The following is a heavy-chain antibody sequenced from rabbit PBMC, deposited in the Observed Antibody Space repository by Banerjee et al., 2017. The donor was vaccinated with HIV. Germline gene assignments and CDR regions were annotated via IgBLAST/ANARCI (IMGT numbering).Heavy chain of an antibody. CDR1: GFDFSSYYM. CDR2: IYAGSSGGT. J-gene: IGHJ3*01. Sequence: QEQLKESGGGLVQPGGSPKLSCKASGFDFSSYYMSWVRQAPGKGLEWIACIYAGSSGGTYYATWAKGRLTISKTSSTTVTLQMTSLTAADTGTYFCARGVAGYGWSTRLDLWGPGTLVTVS. CDR3: ARGVAGYGWSTRLDL. D-gene: IGHD6-1*01. V-gene: IGHV1S45*01.